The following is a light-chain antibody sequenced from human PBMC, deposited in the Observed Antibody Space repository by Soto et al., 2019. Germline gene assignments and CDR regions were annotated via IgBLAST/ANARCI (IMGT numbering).Light chain of an antibody. J-gene: IGLJ1*01. V-gene: IGLV1-44*01. CDR3: ASWDDRLKGYV. CDR2: IND. Sequence: QSVLAQPPPVSGTPGQRSIISCSGKASNIGSNSVNWYQQLPGTAPNLLIYINDQRPSGVPARFSGSTSGTSVSLAISGLQSEDEADYYCASWDDRLKGYVFGTGTKVTVL. CDR1: ASNIGSNS.